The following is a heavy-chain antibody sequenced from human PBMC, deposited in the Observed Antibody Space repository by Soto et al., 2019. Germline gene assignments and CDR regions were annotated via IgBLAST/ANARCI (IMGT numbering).Heavy chain of an antibody. D-gene: IGHD3-22*01. V-gene: IGHV1-69*13. CDR3: ARAAVVVVITKLGYDAFDI. CDR2: IIPIFGTA. Sequence: SVKVSCKASGGTFSSYAISWVRQAPGQGLEWMGGIIPIFGTANYAQKFQGRVTITADESTSTAYMELSSLRSEDTAVYYCARAAVVVVITKLGYDAFDIWGQGTMVTVSS. CDR1: GGTFSSYA. J-gene: IGHJ3*02.